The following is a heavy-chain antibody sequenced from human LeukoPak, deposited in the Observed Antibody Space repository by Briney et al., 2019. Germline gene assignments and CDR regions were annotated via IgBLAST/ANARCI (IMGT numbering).Heavy chain of an antibody. CDR1: GFTFSRYW. D-gene: IGHD3-10*01. CDR2: IKQDGSEK. V-gene: IGHV3-7*01. J-gene: IGHJ1*01. Sequence: PGGSLRLSCAASGFTFSRYWLSWVRQAPGKGLEWVANIKQDGSEKYYADSVKGRFTVSRDNAKNSLYLQMNSLRAEDTAVYYCARGYGSPEYFQHWGQGTLVTVSS. CDR3: ARGYGSPEYFQH.